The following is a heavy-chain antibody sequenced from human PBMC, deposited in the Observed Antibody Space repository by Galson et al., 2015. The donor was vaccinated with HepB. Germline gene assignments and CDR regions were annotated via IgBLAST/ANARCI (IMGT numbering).Heavy chain of an antibody. Sequence: SLRLSCAASGLSFSFTNYAMHWVCQAPGKGLEWVAVVSYDGSYTSHADSVKGRFTVSRDNSKNTLYLQMNSLRSEDTAVCYCARVRGLVIAAALDFWGQGTLVTVSS. D-gene: IGHD6-13*01. V-gene: IGHV3-30-3*01. CDR1: GLSFSFTNYA. J-gene: IGHJ4*02. CDR2: VSYDGSYT. CDR3: ARVRGLVIAAALDF.